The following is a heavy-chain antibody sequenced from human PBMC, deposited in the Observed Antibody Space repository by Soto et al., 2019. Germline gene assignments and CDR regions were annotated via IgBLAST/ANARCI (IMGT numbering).Heavy chain of an antibody. Sequence: EGQLLESGGGLVLPGGSLRLSCAASGFTFSIYAMRWVRQAPGKGLEWVSTIGGSGSDTTYADFVRGRFTVSRDNSRNTLYLQMNSLRAEDTAIYYCAKDAPGSGWLSDYWGRGTLVTVSS. V-gene: IGHV3-23*01. CDR2: IGGSGSDT. D-gene: IGHD3-22*01. J-gene: IGHJ4*02. CDR1: GFTFSIYA. CDR3: AKDAPGSGWLSDY.